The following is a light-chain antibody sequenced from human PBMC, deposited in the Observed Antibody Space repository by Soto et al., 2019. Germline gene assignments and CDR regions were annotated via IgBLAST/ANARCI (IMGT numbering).Light chain of an antibody. V-gene: IGLV2-8*01. Sequence: QSALTQPPSASGAPGQSVTISCTGTSSDIGAYNYVSWFQQHPGEAPNLIISEVNKPPSGVPDRFSGSKSGNTASLTVSGLQGEDAADYYCTSYGGRDDLMFGGGTKLTVL. J-gene: IGLJ3*02. CDR2: EVN. CDR1: SSDIGAYNY. CDR3: TSYGGRDDLM.